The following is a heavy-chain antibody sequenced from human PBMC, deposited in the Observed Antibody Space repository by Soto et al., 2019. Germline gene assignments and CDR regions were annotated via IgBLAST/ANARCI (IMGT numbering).Heavy chain of an antibody. Sequence: QVQLVQSGAEVKKPGSSVKVSCKASGGTFSSYTISWVRQARGRVREWTGKIIPILGIANYAQKFQGRVTITADKATSTAYMELSSLRSEDTAVYYCAGTNIAVAGTGAFDTWGQGTMVPVSP. CDR2: IIPILGIA. V-gene: IGHV1-69*02. CDR1: GGTFSSYT. D-gene: IGHD6-19*01. J-gene: IGHJ3*02. CDR3: AGTNIAVAGTGAFDT.